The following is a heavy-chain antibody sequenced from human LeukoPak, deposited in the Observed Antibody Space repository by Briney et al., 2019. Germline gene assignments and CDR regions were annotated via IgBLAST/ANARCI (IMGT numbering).Heavy chain of an antibody. CDR3: ARGGARPRYSSGWYHAFDI. D-gene: IGHD6-19*01. CDR1: GGSSCGYY. V-gene: IGHV4-34*01. J-gene: IGHJ3*02. CDR2: INHSGST. Sequence: SETLSLTSAVYGGSSCGYYWCWIRQPPGKGREWIGEINHSGSTNYNPPLKSRVATSVDTSKNQSSLKLSSVTAGDTAVYYCARGGARPRYSSGWYHAFDIWGQGTMVAVSS.